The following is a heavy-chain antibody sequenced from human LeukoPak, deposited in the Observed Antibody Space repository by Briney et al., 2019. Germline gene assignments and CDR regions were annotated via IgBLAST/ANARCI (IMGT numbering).Heavy chain of an antibody. D-gene: IGHD3-10*01. Sequence: GGSLRLSCAASGFTFEDYTMHWVRQGPGKGLEWVSLFSWDGGTKNYADSVKGRFTMSRDNSKNSLYLQMNSLTIEDTALYFCTRDIEEFGSGHYAFDLWGQGTLVTVSS. CDR1: GFTFEDYT. J-gene: IGHJ3*01. CDR3: TRDIEEFGSGHYAFDL. V-gene: IGHV3-43*01. CDR2: FSWDGGTK.